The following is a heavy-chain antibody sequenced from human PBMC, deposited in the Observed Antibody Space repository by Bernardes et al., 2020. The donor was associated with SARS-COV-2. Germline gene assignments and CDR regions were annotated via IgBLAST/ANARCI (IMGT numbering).Heavy chain of an antibody. J-gene: IGHJ3*02. CDR3: ARDGYGDYVNAFDI. CDR1: GYTFTGYY. D-gene: IGHD4-17*01. CDR2: INPNSGGT. Sequence: ASVKVCCKASGYTFTGYYMHWVRQAPGQGLEWMGWINPNSGGTNYAQKFQGRVTMTRDTSISTAYMELSRLRSDDTAVYYCARDGYGDYVNAFDIWGQGTMVTVSS. V-gene: IGHV1-2*02.